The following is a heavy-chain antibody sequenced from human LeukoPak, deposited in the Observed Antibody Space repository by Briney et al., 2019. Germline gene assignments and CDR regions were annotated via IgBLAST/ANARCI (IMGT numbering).Heavy chain of an antibody. CDR3: AKALTRWAFDI. Sequence: PGGSLSLSCAASGFTLNSYDMSWVRQAPGKGLEWVSSISLNTEGTTCADSVKGRFIIFTDNAKNTVYLQMDSLRAEDTAIYYCAKALTRWAFDIWGQGTMVTVSS. J-gene: IGHJ3*02. CDR1: GFTLNSYD. V-gene: IGHV3-23*01. CDR2: ISLNTEGT. D-gene: IGHD3-16*01.